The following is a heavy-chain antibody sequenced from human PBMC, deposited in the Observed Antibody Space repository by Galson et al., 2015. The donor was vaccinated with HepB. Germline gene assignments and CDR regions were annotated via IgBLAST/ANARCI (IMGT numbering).Heavy chain of an antibody. CDR2: ISYTGST. J-gene: IGHJ3*02. CDR3: ARERTRYSPWSLLDDVFGM. Sequence: TLSLTCSVSGGSITSGNYYWTWIRQPPGKGLEWIGFISYTGSTHYNPSLKTRLTISRDTSKNQISLSLSSVTAADTAVYYCARERTRYSPWSLLDDVFGMWGQGTTVTVSS. V-gene: IGHV4-31*03. CDR1: GGSITSGNYY. D-gene: IGHD3-9*01.